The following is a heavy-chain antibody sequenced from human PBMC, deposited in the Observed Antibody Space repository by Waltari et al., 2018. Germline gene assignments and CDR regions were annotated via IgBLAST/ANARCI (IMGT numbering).Heavy chain of an antibody. Sequence: QIQLVPSGAELKKPGASVKVSCEASGSTFSSYAVSWVRQAPGQGLEGMGWIRIQNRKTRSAQKFQGRFTMTMDRATKTATMELRSLRPDDTATYYCARDDAAATRNFDYWGQGTLVTVSS. CDR2: IRIQNRKT. J-gene: IGHJ4*02. D-gene: IGHD2-15*01. CDR3: ARDDAAATRNFDY. CDR1: GSTFSSYA. V-gene: IGHV1-18*04.